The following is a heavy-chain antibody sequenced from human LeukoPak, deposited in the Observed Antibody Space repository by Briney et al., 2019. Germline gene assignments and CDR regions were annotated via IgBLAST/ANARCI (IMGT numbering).Heavy chain of an antibody. Sequence: GGSLRLSCAASGFTFSSYAMSWVCQAPGKGLEWVSAISGSGGSTYYADSVKGRFTISRDNSKNTLYLQMNSLRAEDTAVYYCAKPGEITIFGVVISAWDYWGQGTLVTVSS. D-gene: IGHD3-3*01. CDR3: AKPGEITIFGVVISAWDY. J-gene: IGHJ4*02. CDR2: ISGSGGST. V-gene: IGHV3-23*01. CDR1: GFTFSSYA.